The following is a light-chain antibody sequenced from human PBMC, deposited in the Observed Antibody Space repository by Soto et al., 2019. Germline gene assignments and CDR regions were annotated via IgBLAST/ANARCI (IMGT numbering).Light chain of an antibody. V-gene: IGKV3-15*01. CDR3: QHYNKWPRT. CDR1: QSVSSN. J-gene: IGKJ1*01. Sequence: EIVMTQSPATLSVSPGERATLSCRASQSVSSNLAWYQQKPGQAPRLLIYGASTRATGIPARFSGSGSGTEFTPIISILQSEDFAVYYCQHYNKWPRTFGQGTKVEIK. CDR2: GAS.